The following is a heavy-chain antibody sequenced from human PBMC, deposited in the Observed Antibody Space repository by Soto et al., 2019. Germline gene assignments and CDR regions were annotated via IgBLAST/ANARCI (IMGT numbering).Heavy chain of an antibody. J-gene: IGHJ2*01. Sequence: EVQLVESGGGLVQPGGSLKLSCAASGFTFSDSAMHWVRHASGKGLEWVGRIRSKGNNYATTYAASVQGRVTISRDDSKKTAYLQMNSLKTEDTAVYYCIRVSRSLSWYFDLWGRGTLVTVSA. D-gene: IGHD3-16*02. CDR2: IRSKGNNYAT. CDR1: GFTFSDSA. V-gene: IGHV3-73*02. CDR3: IRVSRSLSWYFDL.